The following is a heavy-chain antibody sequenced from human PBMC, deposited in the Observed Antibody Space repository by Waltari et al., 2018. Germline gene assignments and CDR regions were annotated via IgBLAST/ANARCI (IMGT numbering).Heavy chain of an antibody. J-gene: IGHJ3*01. CDR1: GGSITSNRHY. D-gene: IGHD5-12*01. CDR2: LSYSGTT. CDR3: AAYIGASVGTAAFDV. V-gene: IGHV4-39*01. Sequence: QLQLQESGPGLVKPSETLSLTCSVSGGSITSNRHYWGWIRQPPGQGLGWIGTLSYSGTTYISPSLKSRVTLSRDTSRNQLSLKLGSVTATDTAVYYCAAYIGASVGTAAFDVWGQGTMVNVSS.